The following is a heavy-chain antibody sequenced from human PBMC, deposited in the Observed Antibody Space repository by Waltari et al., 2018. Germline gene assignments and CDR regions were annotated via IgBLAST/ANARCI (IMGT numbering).Heavy chain of an antibody. D-gene: IGHD1-20*01. V-gene: IGHV3-30*02. CDR1: GFPFSSYG. J-gene: IGHJ6*02. CDR3: AKDVRGYKGSHRAGDGMDV. CDR2: IRYDGSNK. Sequence: QVQLVESGGGVVQPGGSLRLSCAASGFPFSSYGMHWVRQAHGKGRDWGAFIRYDGSNKYYADSVKGRFTISRDNSKNTLYLQMNSLRAEDTAVYYCAKDVRGYKGSHRAGDGMDVWGQGTTVTVSS.